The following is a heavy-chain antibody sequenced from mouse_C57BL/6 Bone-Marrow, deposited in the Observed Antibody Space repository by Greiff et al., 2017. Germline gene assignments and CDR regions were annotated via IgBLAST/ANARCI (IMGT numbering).Heavy chain of an antibody. CDR1: GFNIKDYY. Sequence: EVKLVESGAELVKPGASVKLSCTASGFNIKDYYMHWVKQRTEQGLEWIGRIDPEDGETKYAPKFQGKATITADTSSNTAYLQLSSLTSEDTPVYYCASEWYGSSPFAYWGQGTLVTVSA. D-gene: IGHD1-1*01. CDR2: IDPEDGET. V-gene: IGHV14-2*01. CDR3: ASEWYGSSPFAY. J-gene: IGHJ3*01.